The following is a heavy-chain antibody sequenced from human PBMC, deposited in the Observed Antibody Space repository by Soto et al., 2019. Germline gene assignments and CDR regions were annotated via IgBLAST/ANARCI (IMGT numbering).Heavy chain of an antibody. CDR3: ARVPYDSSGWDAFPI. CDR1: GYTFTSYY. CDR2: INPSGGST. Sequence: GXSVKVSCKASGYTFTSYYMHWVRQAPGQGLEWMGIINPSGGSTSYAQKFQGRVTMTRDTSTSTVYMELSSLRSEDTAVYYWARVPYDSSGWDAFPIWVQGTMVTVSS. V-gene: IGHV1-46*01. D-gene: IGHD3-22*01. J-gene: IGHJ3*02.